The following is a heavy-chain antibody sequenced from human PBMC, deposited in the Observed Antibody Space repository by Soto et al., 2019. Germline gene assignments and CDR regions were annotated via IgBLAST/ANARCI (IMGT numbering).Heavy chain of an antibody. J-gene: IGHJ3*02. CDR3: AKGFGQGYSSGGAFDI. Sequence: EVQLLESGGGLVQPGGSLRLSCAASGFTFSSYAMSWVRQAPGKGLEWVSAISGSGGSTYYAVSVKGRFTISRDNSKNTLYLQMNSLRAEDTAVYYCAKGFGQGYSSGGAFDIWGQGTMVTVSS. CDR2: ISGSGGST. D-gene: IGHD6-19*01. V-gene: IGHV3-23*01. CDR1: GFTFSSYA.